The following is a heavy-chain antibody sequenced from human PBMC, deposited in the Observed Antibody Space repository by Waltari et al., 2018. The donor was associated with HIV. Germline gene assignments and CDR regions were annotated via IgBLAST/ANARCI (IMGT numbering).Heavy chain of an antibody. CDR3: ARGHIEVAGFFDY. CDR1: VDSISNYY. J-gene: IGHJ4*02. V-gene: IGHV4-59*01. Sequence: QVQLQESGPGLVKPSETLSLPCSVSVDSISNYYWSWIRQPPGKGLEWIAYFYYSGSTNYNPSLKSRVTISVDTSENQFSLNLTSVTAADTAVYYCARGHIEVAGFFDYWGQGVLVSVSS. D-gene: IGHD6-19*01. CDR2: FYYSGST.